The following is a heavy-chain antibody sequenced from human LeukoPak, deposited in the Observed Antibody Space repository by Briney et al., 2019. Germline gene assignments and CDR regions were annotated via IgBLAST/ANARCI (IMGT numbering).Heavy chain of an antibody. CDR3: ARDVVAAAGSWDY. D-gene: IGHD6-13*01. CDR2: IYYSGST. CDR1: GGSISSSSYY. Sequence: SETLSLTCTVSGGSISSSSYYWGWIRQPPGKGLEWIGNIYYSGSTYYNPSLKSRVTISVDTSKNQFSLKLSSVTAADTAVYYCARDVVAAAGSWDYWGQGTLVTVSS. J-gene: IGHJ4*02. V-gene: IGHV4-39*02.